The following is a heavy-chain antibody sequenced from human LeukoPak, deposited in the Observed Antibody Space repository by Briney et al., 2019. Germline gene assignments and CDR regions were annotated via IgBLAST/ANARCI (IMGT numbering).Heavy chain of an antibody. J-gene: IGHJ4*02. CDR1: GFTFSSYG. CDR2: IRYDGSNK. V-gene: IGHV3-30*02. D-gene: IGHD3-22*01. Sequence: PGGSLRLSCAASGFTFSSYGMHWVRQAPGKGLEWVAFIRYDGSNKYYADSVKGRFTISRDNSKNTLYLQMNSLRAEDTAVYYCAKDGPYYDSSGYYPAFDYWGQGTLVTVSP. CDR3: AKDGPYYDSSGYYPAFDY.